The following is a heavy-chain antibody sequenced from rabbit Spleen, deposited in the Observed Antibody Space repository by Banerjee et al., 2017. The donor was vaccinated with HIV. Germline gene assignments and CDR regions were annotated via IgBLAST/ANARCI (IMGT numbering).Heavy chain of an antibody. D-gene: IGHD6-1*01. CDR3: VRDQAGYDGYGPYYFNL. V-gene: IGHV1S45*01. Sequence: QEQLVESGGGLVKPEGSLTLTCKASGFSFSDRDVMCWVRQAPGKGLEWIACINTATGKAVYANWAKGRFTISRTSSTTVTLQMTSLTAADTATYFCVRDQAGYDGYGPYYFNLWGQGTLVTVS. CDR1: GFSFSDRDV. J-gene: IGHJ4*01. CDR2: INTATGKA.